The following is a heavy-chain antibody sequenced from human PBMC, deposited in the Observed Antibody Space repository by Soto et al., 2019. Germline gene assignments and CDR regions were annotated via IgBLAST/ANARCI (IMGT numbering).Heavy chain of an antibody. CDR3: ARDSATGADYYYTMDV. CDR2: ISYDGSNK. Sequence: QVQLVESGGGVVQPGRSLRLSCAASGFTFSSYPMHWVRQAPGKGLEWVAVISYDGSNKYYVDSVEGRFTISRDNSKNTLYLKMNCLIPEDTTVYYCARDSATGADYYYTMDVWGQGTTVTVSS. V-gene: IGHV3-30-3*01. D-gene: IGHD2-15*01. J-gene: IGHJ6*02. CDR1: GFTFSSYP.